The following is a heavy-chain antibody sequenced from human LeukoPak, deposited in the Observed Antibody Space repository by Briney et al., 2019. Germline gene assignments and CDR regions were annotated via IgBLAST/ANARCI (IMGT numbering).Heavy chain of an antibody. J-gene: IGHJ3*02. CDR3: ARDDYDSSGNDAFDI. CDR1: GGSISNSTYY. V-gene: IGHV4-61*01. Sequence: SETLSLTCTVSGGSISNSTYYWSWIRQPPGKGLEWIGYIYYSGSTNYNPSLKSRVTISVDTSKNQFSLKLSSVTAADTAVYYCARDDYDSSGNDAFDIWGQGTMVTVSS. CDR2: IYYSGST. D-gene: IGHD3-22*01.